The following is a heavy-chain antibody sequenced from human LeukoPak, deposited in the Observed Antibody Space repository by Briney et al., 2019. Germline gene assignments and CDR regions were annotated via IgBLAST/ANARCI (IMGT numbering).Heavy chain of an antibody. Sequence: SETLSLTCTVSGGSISSSSYYWGWIRQPPGKGLEWIGSIYYSGSTYYNPSLKSRVTISVDTSKNQFSLKLSSVTAADTAVYYCARRSSWYFYYFDYWGQGTLVTVSS. CDR3: ARRSSWYFYYFDY. V-gene: IGHV4-39*07. J-gene: IGHJ4*02. CDR2: IYYSGST. D-gene: IGHD6-13*01. CDR1: GGSISSSSYY.